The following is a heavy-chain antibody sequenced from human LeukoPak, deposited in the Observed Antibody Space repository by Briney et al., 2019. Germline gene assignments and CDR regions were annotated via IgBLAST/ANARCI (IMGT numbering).Heavy chain of an antibody. CDR1: GFTFSSYG. CDR3: TKGGYGPNPFDY. D-gene: IGHD5-18*01. Sequence: GGSLRPSCAASGFTFSSYGMHWVRQAPGKGLEWVAFIRYDGSNKYYADSVKGRFTISRDNSKNTLYLQMNSLRAEDTAVYYCTKGGYGPNPFDYWGQGTLVTVSS. J-gene: IGHJ4*02. V-gene: IGHV3-30*02. CDR2: IRYDGSNK.